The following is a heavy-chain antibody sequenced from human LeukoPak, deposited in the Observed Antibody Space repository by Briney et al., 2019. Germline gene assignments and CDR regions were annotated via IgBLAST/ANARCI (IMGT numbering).Heavy chain of an antibody. D-gene: IGHD6-6*01. CDR2: MNPNSGNT. CDR3: ARGRIAAPFDY. J-gene: IGHJ4*02. CDR1: GYTFTSYA. V-gene: IGHV1-8*03. Sequence: GASVKVSCKASGYTFTSYAMNWVRQAPGQGLEWMGWMNPNSGNTGYAQKFQGRVTITRNTSISTAYMELSSLRSEDTAVYYCARGRIAAPFDYWGQGTLVTVSS.